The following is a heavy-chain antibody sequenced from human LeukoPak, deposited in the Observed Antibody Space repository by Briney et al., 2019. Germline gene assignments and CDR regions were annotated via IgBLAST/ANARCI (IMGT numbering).Heavy chain of an antibody. CDR3: ARVWSYYGSGSYFVY. D-gene: IGHD3-10*01. Sequence: ASVKISCKASGYTFTGYYMHWVRQAPGQGLEWMGWINPNSGGTNYAQKFQGRVTMTRDTSISTAYMELSRLRSDDTAVYYCARVWSYYGSGSYFVYWGQGTLVTVSS. J-gene: IGHJ4*02. CDR1: GYTFTGYY. V-gene: IGHV1-2*02. CDR2: INPNSGGT.